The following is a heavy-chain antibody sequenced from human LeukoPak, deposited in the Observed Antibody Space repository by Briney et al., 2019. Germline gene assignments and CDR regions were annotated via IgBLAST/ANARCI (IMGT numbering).Heavy chain of an antibody. CDR1: GFTFSSYG. V-gene: IGHV3-30*18. D-gene: IGHD6-6*01. J-gene: IGHJ5*02. CDR3: AKEGGQLVGNWFDP. Sequence: GRSLRLSCAASGFTFSSYGMHWVRQAPGKGLEWVAVISYDGSNEYYADSVKGRFTISRDNSKNTLYLQMNSLRAEDTAVYYCAKEGGQLVGNWFDPWGQGTLVTVSS. CDR2: ISYDGSNE.